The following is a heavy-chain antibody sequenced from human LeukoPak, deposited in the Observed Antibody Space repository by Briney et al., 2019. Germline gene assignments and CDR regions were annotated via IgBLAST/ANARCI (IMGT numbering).Heavy chain of an antibody. D-gene: IGHD6-6*01. J-gene: IGHJ4*02. Sequence: GGSLRLSCAASGFTFSSYAMHWVRQAPGKGLEWVAVISYDGSNKYYADSVKGRFTISRDNSKNTLYLQMNSLRAEDTAVYYCAKDKEQQSSSEDFDYWGQGTLVTVSS. CDR2: ISYDGSNK. CDR1: GFTFSSYA. V-gene: IGHV3-30-3*01. CDR3: AKDKEQQSSSEDFDY.